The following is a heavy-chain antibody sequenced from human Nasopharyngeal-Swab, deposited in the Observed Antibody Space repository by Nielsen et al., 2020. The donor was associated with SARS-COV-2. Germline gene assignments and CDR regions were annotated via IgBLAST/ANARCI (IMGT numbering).Heavy chain of an antibody. CDR3: ARGSVHDYGGGDFDY. D-gene: IGHD4/OR15-4a*01. V-gene: IGHV4-59*01. Sequence: SETLSLTCTVSGGSISSYYWSWIRQPPGKGLEWIGYIYYSGSTNYNPSLKSRVTISVDTSKNQFSLKLSSVTAADTAVYYCARGSVHDYGGGDFDYWGQGTLVTVSS. J-gene: IGHJ4*02. CDR1: GGSISSYY. CDR2: IYYSGST.